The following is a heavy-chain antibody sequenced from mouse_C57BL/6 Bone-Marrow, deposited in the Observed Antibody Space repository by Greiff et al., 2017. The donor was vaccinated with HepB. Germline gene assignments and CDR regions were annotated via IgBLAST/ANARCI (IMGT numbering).Heavy chain of an antibody. J-gene: IGHJ4*01. Sequence: QVQLQQPGAELVKPGASVKLSCKASGYTFTGYWIEWVKQRPGHGLEWIGEIFPGSGSTNYNEKFKGKATLTADTSSNTAYMQLSSLTSEDSAIYYGARYDYGSSYYAMDYWGQGTSVTVSS. V-gene: IGHV1-9*01. CDR1: GYTFTGYW. D-gene: IGHD1-1*01. CDR2: IFPGSGST. CDR3: ARYDYGSSYYAMDY.